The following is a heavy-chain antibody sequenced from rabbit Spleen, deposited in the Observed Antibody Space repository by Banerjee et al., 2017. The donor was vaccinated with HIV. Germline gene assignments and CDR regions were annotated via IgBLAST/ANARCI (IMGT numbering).Heavy chain of an antibody. V-gene: IGHV1S40*01. CDR3: ARHAAGSSVEYYFNL. D-gene: IGHD8-1*01. CDR2: IYGGSNYYI. CDR1: GFTISSSYY. J-gene: IGHJ4*01. Sequence: QSVEESGGDLVKPGASLTLTCTASGFTISSSYYMCWVRQAPGKGLEWIGCIYGGSNYYIYYASWAKGRFTISKTSSTTVTLQMTSLTAADTATYFCARHAAGSSVEYYFNLWGPGTLVTVS.